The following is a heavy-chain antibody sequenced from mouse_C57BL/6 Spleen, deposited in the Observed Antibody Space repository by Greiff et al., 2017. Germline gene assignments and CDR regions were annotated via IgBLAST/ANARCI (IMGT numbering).Heavy chain of an antibody. J-gene: IGHJ4*01. CDR2: IWSDGST. CDR3: ARHGSTVVAKYAMDY. V-gene: IGHV2-6-1*01. CDR1: GFSLTSYG. Sequence: LKLMESGPGLVAPSQSLSITCTVSGFSLTSYGVHWVRQPPGKGLEWLVVIWSDGSTTYNSALKSRLSISKDNSKSQVFLKMNSLQTDDTAMYYGARHGSTVVAKYAMDYWGQGTSVTVSS. D-gene: IGHD1-1*01.